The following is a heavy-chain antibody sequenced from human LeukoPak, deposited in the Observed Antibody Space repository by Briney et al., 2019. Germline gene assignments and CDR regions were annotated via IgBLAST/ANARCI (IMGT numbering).Heavy chain of an antibody. CDR2: INWNGGST. J-gene: IGHJ4*02. Sequence: GGSLRLSCAASGFTFSSYGMSWVRQAPGKGLEWVSGINWNGGSTGYADSVKGRFTISRDNAKNSLYLQMNSLRAEDTALYYCARDLRGYSYGLYYFDYWGQGTLVTVSS. D-gene: IGHD5-18*01. V-gene: IGHV3-20*04. CDR1: GFTFSSYG. CDR3: ARDLRGYSYGLYYFDY.